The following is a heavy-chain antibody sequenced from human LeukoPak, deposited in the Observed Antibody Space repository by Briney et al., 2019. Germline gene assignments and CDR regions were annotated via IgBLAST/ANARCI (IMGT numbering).Heavy chain of an antibody. CDR3: ARRYCSSTSCTLDY. Sequence: GGSLRLSCAASGFSLSSYEVNWVRQAPGKGLEWVSCISTSGSTKYYGDSVKGRFTISRDNAENSLYLQMNSLRAEDTAVYYCARRYCSSTSCTLDYWGQGTLVTVSS. D-gene: IGHD2-2*01. CDR2: ISTSGSTK. V-gene: IGHV3-48*03. CDR1: GFSLSSYE. J-gene: IGHJ4*02.